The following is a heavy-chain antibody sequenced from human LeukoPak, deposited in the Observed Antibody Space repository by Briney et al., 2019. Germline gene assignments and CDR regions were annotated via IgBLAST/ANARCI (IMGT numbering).Heavy chain of an antibody. CDR1: GYTFISYD. V-gene: IGHV1-8*01. CDR2: MNPNSGNT. CDR3: ARGVRHYDFWSGYSGAYYMDV. Sequence: ASVKVSCKASGYTFISYDINWVRQATGQGLEWMGWMNPNSGNTGYAQKFQGRVTMTRNTSISTAYMELSSLRSEDTAVYYCARGVRHYDFWSGYSGAYYMDVWGKGTTVTVSS. D-gene: IGHD3-3*01. J-gene: IGHJ6*03.